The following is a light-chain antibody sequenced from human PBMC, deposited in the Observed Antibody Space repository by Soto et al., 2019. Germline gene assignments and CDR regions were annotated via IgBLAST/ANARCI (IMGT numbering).Light chain of an antibody. CDR3: QQGST. V-gene: IGKV3-20*01. J-gene: IGKJ2*01. CDR1: QSVSSSY. Sequence: EIVLTQSPGTLSLSPGERATLSCRASQSVSSSYLAWYQQKPGQAPRILIYGAYSRATGIPDRFSGSGSGTDFTRTISRLETEDFAVYYCQQGSTFGQGTKLEIK. CDR2: GAY.